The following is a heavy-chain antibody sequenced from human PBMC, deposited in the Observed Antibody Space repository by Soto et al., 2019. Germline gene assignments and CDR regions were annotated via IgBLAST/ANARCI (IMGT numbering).Heavy chain of an antibody. CDR3: AKDGQWELPNFFDY. D-gene: IGHD1-26*01. V-gene: IGHV3-23*01. CDR1: RFTFGSYA. Sequence: PGGSLGLSCAASRFTFGSYAMSWVRQAPGKGLEWVSTISGSGGSTYYAASMKGRVTISRDNSKNTLYLQMSGLRVEDTAVYYCAKDGQWELPNFFDYLGQGTLVTVSS. CDR2: ISGSGGST. J-gene: IGHJ4*02.